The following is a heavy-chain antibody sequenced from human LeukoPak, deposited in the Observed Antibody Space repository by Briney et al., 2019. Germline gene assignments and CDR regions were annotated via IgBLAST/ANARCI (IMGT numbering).Heavy chain of an antibody. CDR3: ARADGGYCSSTTCPTRFDY. D-gene: IGHD2-2*01. J-gene: IGHJ4*02. CDR2: IWDDGNNK. Sequence: TGGSLRLSCAASGFSFSNHGMHWVRQAPGKRLEWVAVIWDDGNNKRYANSVNGRFTISRDNSENTLYLQMNGLTAEDTAMYYCARADGGYCSSTTCPTRFDYWGQGTLVTVSS. CDR1: GFSFSNHG. V-gene: IGHV3-33*01.